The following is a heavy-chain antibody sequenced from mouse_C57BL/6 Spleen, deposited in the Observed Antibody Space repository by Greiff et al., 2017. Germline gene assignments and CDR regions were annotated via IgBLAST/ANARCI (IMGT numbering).Heavy chain of an antibody. V-gene: IGHV6-6*01. CDR1: GFTFSDAW. CDR3: TRVPRYYGNSNPSY. CDR2: IRNKANHHAT. Sequence: EVKLLESGGGLVQPGGSLKLSCAASGFTFSDAWMDWVRQSPEKGLEWVAEIRNKANHHATYYAESVIGRFTISRDDSNSSVYLQMNSLRAEDTGIYYGTRVPRYYGNSNPSYWGEGTTITGSS. J-gene: IGHJ2*01. D-gene: IGHD1-1*01.